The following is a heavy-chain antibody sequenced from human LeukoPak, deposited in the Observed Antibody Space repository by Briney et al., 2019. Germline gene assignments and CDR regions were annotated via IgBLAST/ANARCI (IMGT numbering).Heavy chain of an antibody. CDR3: ASYCSSTSCRFDY. Sequence: PSETLSLTCTVSGYSISSGYYWGWIRQPPGKGLEWIGSIYHSGSTYYNPSLKSRVTISVDTSKNQFSPKLSSVTAADTAVYYCASYCSSTSCRFDYWGQGTLVTVSS. D-gene: IGHD2-2*01. J-gene: IGHJ4*02. V-gene: IGHV4-38-2*02. CDR1: GYSISSGYY. CDR2: IYHSGST.